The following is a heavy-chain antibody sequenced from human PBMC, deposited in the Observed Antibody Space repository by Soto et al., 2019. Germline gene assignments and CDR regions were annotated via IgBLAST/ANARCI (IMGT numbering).Heavy chain of an antibody. CDR2: IYYSGST. Sequence: SETLSLTCTVSGGSISSYYWSWIRQPPGKGLEWIGYIYYSGSTNYNPSLKSRVTISVDTSKNQFSLKLSSVTAADTAVYYCARDLAAAGTVSYYYYYGMDVWGQGTTVTVSS. CDR1: GGSISSYY. J-gene: IGHJ6*02. V-gene: IGHV4-59*01. CDR3: ARDLAAAGTVSYYYYYGMDV. D-gene: IGHD6-13*01.